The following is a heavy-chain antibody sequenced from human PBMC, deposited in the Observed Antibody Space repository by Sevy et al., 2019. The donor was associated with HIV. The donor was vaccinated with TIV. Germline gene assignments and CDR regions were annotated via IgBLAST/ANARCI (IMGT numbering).Heavy chain of an antibody. CDR3: AKVEYSSGWYGGYFDY. V-gene: IGHV3-9*03. Sequence: GGSLRLSCAASGFTFDDYAMHWVRQAPGKGLEWVSGISWNSGSIGYADSVKGRFTISRDNAKNSLYLQMNSLRAEDMALYYCAKVEYSSGWYGGYFDYWGQGTLVTVSS. CDR1: GFTFDDYA. D-gene: IGHD6-19*01. J-gene: IGHJ4*02. CDR2: ISWNSGSI.